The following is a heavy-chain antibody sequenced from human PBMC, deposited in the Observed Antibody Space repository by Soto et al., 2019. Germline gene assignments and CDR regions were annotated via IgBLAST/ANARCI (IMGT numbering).Heavy chain of an antibody. Sequence: QVPLVQSGAEVRKPGSSVRVSCKASGGSFNRHTISWVRQAPGQGLEWMGGIIPIFGTANHAQKFQGRVTIIADEPTSTVDMELSSLRSDDTALSYCARGWGYDSNDYYYSYWGQGTLVIVSS. CDR2: IIPIFGTA. V-gene: IGHV1-69*01. D-gene: IGHD3-22*01. J-gene: IGHJ4*02. CDR3: ARGWGYDSNDYYYSY. CDR1: GGSFNRHT.